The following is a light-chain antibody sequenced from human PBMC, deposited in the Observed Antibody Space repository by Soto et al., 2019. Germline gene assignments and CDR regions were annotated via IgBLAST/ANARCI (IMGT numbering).Light chain of an antibody. CDR3: QQYVAYPYT. CDR2: KAS. J-gene: IGKJ2*01. V-gene: IGKV1-5*03. Sequence: DIQMTQSPSTLSASVGDRVTITCRASQSISSWMTWYQQKPGNAPKLLIYKASSLKSGVPSRFSGSGSGTEFTLAISSLQPDDFATYYCQQYVAYPYTFGQGTRLEIK. CDR1: QSISSW.